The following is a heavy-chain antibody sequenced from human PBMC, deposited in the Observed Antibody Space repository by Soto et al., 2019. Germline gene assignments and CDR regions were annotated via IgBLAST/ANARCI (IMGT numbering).Heavy chain of an antibody. V-gene: IGHV3-7*01. J-gene: IGHJ4*02. CDR1: GFTFSSYW. D-gene: IGHD6-6*01. CDR3: ARDGSTGEYSSSSEDY. CDR2: IKQDGSEK. Sequence: GGSLRLSCAASGFTFSSYWMSWVRQAPGKGLEWVANIKQDGSEKYYVDSVKGRFTISRDNAKNSLYLQMNSLRAEDTAVYYCARDGSTGEYSSSSEDYWGQGTLVTVSS.